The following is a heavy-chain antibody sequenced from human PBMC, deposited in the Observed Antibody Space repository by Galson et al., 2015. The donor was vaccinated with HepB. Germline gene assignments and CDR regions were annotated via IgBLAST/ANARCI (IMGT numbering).Heavy chain of an antibody. CDR3: ARDLPGSDGWLLLGDAFDI. D-gene: IGHD3-22*01. J-gene: IGHJ3*02. V-gene: IGHV1-18*01. Sequence: SVKVSCKASGYTFTSYGISWVRQAPGQGLEWMGWISAYNGNTNYAQKLQGRVTMTTDTSTSTAYMELRSLRSDDTAVHYCARDLPGSDGWLLLGDAFDIWGQGTMVTVSS. CDR2: ISAYNGNT. CDR1: GYTFTSYG.